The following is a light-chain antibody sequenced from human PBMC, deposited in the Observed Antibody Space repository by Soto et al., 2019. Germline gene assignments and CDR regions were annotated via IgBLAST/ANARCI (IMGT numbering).Light chain of an antibody. V-gene: IGLV3-21*02. J-gene: IGLJ1*01. CDR1: NIGSKS. Sequence: SYELTQAPSVSVAPGQTARIGCGGDNIGSKSVHRYQQRPGQAPVLVVYADSDRPSGIPERFSGSNPGNTATLTISRVEAGDEADYYCQVWDYDTDHFVFGPGTKVTVL. CDR2: ADS. CDR3: QVWDYDTDHFV.